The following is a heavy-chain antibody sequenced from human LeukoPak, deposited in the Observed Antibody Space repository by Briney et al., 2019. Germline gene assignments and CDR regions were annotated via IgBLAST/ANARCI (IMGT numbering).Heavy chain of an antibody. CDR1: GFIFSTYS. D-gene: IGHD3-3*01. Sequence: PGGSLRLSCAASGFIFSTYSMNWVRLAPGKGLEWVSYISGSSSTIHYADSVKGRFTISRDNAKNSLYLQMNSLRTEDTAVYYCAKDEIFGSSWTFDYWGQGTLVTVSS. V-gene: IGHV3-48*04. CDR3: AKDEIFGSSWTFDY. CDR2: ISGSSSTI. J-gene: IGHJ4*02.